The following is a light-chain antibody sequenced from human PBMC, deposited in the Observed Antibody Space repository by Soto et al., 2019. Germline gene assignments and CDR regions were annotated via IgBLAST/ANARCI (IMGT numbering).Light chain of an antibody. J-gene: IGKJ4*01. CDR3: QQFSSYPLT. CDR2: GAS. CDR1: QGVNRYY. V-gene: IGKV3-20*01. Sequence: ENVLTQSPGTLSLSPGERTTLSCRASQGVNRYYLAWYQQKPGQAPRLLISGASTRATGIPDRFSGSGSGTDFTLTISRLEPEDFAVYYCQQFSSYPLTFGGGTKVDIK.